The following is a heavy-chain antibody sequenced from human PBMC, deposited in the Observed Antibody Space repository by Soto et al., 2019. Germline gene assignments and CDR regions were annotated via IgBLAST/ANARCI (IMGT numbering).Heavy chain of an antibody. D-gene: IGHD2-15*01. CDR3: ARDHRYCSGSSCRPYYYYYGMDV. Sequence: NPGGSLRLSCAASGFTFSSYSMNWVRQAPGRGLEWVAAISGTSDYIYYADSVKGRFTISRDNAKTSLYIQMNSLRAEDTAVYYCARDHRYCSGSSCRPYYYYYGMDVWCQGNTVTVSS. J-gene: IGHJ6*02. V-gene: IGHV3-21*01. CDR2: ISGTSDYI. CDR1: GFTFSSYS.